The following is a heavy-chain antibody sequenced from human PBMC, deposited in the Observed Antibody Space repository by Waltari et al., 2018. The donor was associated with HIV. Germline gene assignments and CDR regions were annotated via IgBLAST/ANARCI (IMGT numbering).Heavy chain of an antibody. Sequence: QVQLVESGGGVVQPGRSLRLSCAASGFNFSSYGMLWVRQAPGKGLEWVAVIWYDGSNKYYADAVKGRFTISRDNSKNTLYLQMNSLRAEDTAVYYCARRPDWWELPGSQNYYYYGMDVWGQGTTVTVSS. CDR2: IWYDGSNK. J-gene: IGHJ6*02. D-gene: IGHD2-15*01. V-gene: IGHV3-33*01. CDR3: ARRPDWWELPGSQNYYYYGMDV. CDR1: GFNFSSYG.